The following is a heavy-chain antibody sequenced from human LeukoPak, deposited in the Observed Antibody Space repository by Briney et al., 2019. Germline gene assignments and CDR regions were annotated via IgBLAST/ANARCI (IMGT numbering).Heavy chain of an antibody. CDR2: IRGIDNST. CDR3: AKAPVTSCRGAYCYPFDY. CDR1: GFTFSYYT. D-gene: IGHD2-21*01. Sequence: GGSLRLSCAASGFTFSYYTMSWVRQAPGKGLQWVSTIRGIDNSTYHADSVRGRFTISRDSSKNTLYLQMNSLRAEDAAVYYCAKAPVTSCRGAYCYPFDYWGQGTLVTVSS. V-gene: IGHV3-23*01. J-gene: IGHJ4*02.